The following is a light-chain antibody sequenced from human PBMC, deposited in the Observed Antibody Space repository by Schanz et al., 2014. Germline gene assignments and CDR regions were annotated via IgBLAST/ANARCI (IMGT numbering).Light chain of an antibody. Sequence: QSALTQPPSASGSLGQSVTISCTGTSNDIGRYDFVSWYQQHPGKAPKLMIYAVNKRPSGVPDRFSGSKSGNTASLTISGLQAEDEAHYYCCSFAGSHVVFGGGTKLTVL. J-gene: IGLJ2*01. CDR3: CSFAGSHVV. V-gene: IGLV2-8*01. CDR1: SNDIGRYDF. CDR2: AVN.